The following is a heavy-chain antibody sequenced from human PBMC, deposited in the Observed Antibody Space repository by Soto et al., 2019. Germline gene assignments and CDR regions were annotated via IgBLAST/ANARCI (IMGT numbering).Heavy chain of an antibody. J-gene: IGHJ4*02. V-gene: IGHV1-46*01. CDR2: INPNGGST. CDR1: GYLFINYD. Sequence: QVHLVQSGAEVKKPGASVKVSCKASGYLFINYDIHWVRQAPGQGLEWVGIINPNGGSTNYARKFRGRVTMARDTSTSTVYMDLSSLRSDDTAVYDCARDLAAADYWGQGTLVTVSS. D-gene: IGHD6-13*01. CDR3: ARDLAAADY.